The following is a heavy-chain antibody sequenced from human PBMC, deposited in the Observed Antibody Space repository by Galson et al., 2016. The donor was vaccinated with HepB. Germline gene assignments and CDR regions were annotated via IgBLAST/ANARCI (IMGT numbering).Heavy chain of an antibody. CDR3: AKDGRIYCSSASCHDHFHY. J-gene: IGHJ4*02. V-gene: IGHV3-30*18. Sequence: SLRLSCAASGFTFTRYGMHWVRQAPGKGLEWVAVISYDGSNKKYADSVKGRFTISRDNSKKTLYLQMNSLRAEDTAVYYCAKDGRIYCSSASCHDHFHYWGQGTLVTVSS. CDR1: GFTFTRYG. CDR2: ISYDGSNK. D-gene: IGHD2-2*01.